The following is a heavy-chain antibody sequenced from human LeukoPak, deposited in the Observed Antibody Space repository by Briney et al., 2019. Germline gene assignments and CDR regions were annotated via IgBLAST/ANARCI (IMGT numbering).Heavy chain of an antibody. CDR1: GFTFTTYW. CDR3: ARHGSGEIDY. Sequence: GGSLRLSCAASGFTFTTYWMHWVRQAPGKGLVWVSHINSDGSITSYADSVKGRFTISRDTSKNTLYLQMNNLRADDTAVYYCARHGSGEIDYWGQGTLVTVSS. CDR2: INSDGSIT. V-gene: IGHV3-74*01. J-gene: IGHJ4*02. D-gene: IGHD3-10*01.